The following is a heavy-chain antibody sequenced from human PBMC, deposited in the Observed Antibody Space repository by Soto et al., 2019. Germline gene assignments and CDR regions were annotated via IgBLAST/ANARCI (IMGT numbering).Heavy chain of an antibody. J-gene: IGHJ4*02. Sequence: QITFKESGPTLVKPTQTLTLTCTFSGFSLSTSGVGVGWIRQPPGKALEWLALIYWDSDKRYSPSLKSRLTTTKDTTKNPVVLTITNMDPVDAATYYCAHKTGRVANFDYWGQGTLVTVSS. CDR3: AHKTGRVANFDY. CDR2: IYWDSDK. CDR1: GFSLSTSGVG. D-gene: IGHD2-15*01. V-gene: IGHV2-5*02.